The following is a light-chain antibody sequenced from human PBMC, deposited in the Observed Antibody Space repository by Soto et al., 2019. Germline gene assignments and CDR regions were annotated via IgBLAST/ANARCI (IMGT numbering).Light chain of an antibody. CDR1: QDIRND. CDR3: LQRNIYPPA. CDR2: AAS. V-gene: IGKV1-17*01. J-gene: IGKJ1*01. Sequence: DIQMTQSPSSLSASVGDRVTITCRASQDIRNDLGWYQLKPGKAPKRLIYAASSLQSGVPSRFSASGSGTEFPLTISSLQPEDVATYYCLQRNIYPPAFGHGTKVDIK.